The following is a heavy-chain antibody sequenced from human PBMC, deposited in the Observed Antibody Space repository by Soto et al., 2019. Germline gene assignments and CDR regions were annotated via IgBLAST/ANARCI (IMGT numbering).Heavy chain of an antibody. J-gene: IGHJ4*02. Sequence: SETLSLTCTVSGGSISSSSYYWGWIRQPPGKGLEWIGSIYYSGSTYYNPSLKSRVTISVDTSKNQFSLKLSSVTAADTAVYYCARHGGGPLTSYYFDYWGQGTLVTVSS. V-gene: IGHV4-39*01. CDR2: IYYSGST. CDR1: GGSISSSSYY. CDR3: ARHGGGPLTSYYFDY. D-gene: IGHD3-16*01.